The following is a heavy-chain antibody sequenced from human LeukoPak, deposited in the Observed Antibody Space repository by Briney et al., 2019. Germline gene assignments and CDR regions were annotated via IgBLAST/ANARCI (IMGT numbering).Heavy chain of an antibody. D-gene: IGHD3-9*01. J-gene: IGHJ5*02. CDR2: INHSGST. CDR1: GFTFSDYY. CDR3: ARYPKLRYFDWPNKGFDP. Sequence: GSLRLSCAASGFTFSDYYMSWIRQPPGKGLEWIGEINHSGSTNYNPSLKSRVTISVDTSKNQFSLKLSSVTAADTAVYYCARYPKLRYFDWPNKGFDPWGQGTLVTVSS. V-gene: IGHV4-34*01.